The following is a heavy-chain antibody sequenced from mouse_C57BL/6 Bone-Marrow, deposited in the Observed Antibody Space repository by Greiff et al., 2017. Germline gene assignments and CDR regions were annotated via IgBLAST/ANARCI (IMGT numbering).Heavy chain of an antibody. J-gene: IGHJ1*03. V-gene: IGHV2-2*01. CDR2: IWSGGST. Sequence: QVQLKQSGPGLVQPSPRLSITCTVSGFSLTSYGVHWVRQSPGKGLEWLGVIWSGGSTDYNAAFISRLSISKDNFKSQVFFTMNSLQAADTAIDYCARNKSFDVWGTGTTVTVSS. CDR3: ARNKSFDV. CDR1: GFSLTSYG.